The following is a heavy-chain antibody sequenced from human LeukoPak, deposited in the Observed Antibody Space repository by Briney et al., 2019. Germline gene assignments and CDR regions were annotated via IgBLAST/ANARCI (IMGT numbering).Heavy chain of an antibody. Sequence: PSETLSLTCAVYGGSFSGYYWSWIRQPPGKGLEWIGEINHSGSTNYNPSLKSRVTISVDTSKNQFSLKLSSVTAADTAVYYCARESPGYCSGGSCWAAFDIWGQGTMVTVSS. CDR3: ARESPGYCSGGSCWAAFDI. J-gene: IGHJ3*02. CDR2: INHSGST. D-gene: IGHD2-15*01. CDR1: GGSFSGYY. V-gene: IGHV4-34*01.